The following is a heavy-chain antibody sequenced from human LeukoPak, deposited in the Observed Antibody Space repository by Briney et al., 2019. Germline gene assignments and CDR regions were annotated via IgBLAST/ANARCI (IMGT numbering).Heavy chain of an antibody. CDR3: ASALIYDYVWGSYRYFDY. Sequence: SVKVSCKASGGTLSSYAISWVRQAPGQGLEWMGGIIPIFGTANYAQKFQGRVTITADESTSTAYMELSSLRSEDTAVYYCASALIYDYVWGSYRYFDYWGQGTLVTVSS. CDR1: GGTLSSYA. V-gene: IGHV1-69*01. J-gene: IGHJ4*02. D-gene: IGHD3-16*02. CDR2: IIPIFGTA.